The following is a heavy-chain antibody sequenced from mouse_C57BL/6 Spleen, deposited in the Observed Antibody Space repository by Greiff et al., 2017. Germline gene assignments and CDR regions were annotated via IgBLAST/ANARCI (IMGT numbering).Heavy chain of an antibody. J-gene: IGHJ2*01. CDR3: TRRVY. CDR1: GYTFTDYE. CDR2: IDPETGGT. Sequence: QVQLKESGAELVRPGASVTLSCKASGYTFTDYEMHWVKQTPVHGLEWIGAIDPETGGTAYNQKFKGKAILTADKSSITAYMELRSLTSEDSAVYYCTRRVYWGQGTTLTVSS. V-gene: IGHV1-15*01.